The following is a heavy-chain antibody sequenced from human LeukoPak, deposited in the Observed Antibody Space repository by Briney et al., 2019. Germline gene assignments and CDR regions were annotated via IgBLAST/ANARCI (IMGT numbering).Heavy chain of an antibody. CDR1: GGSISSSSYY. D-gene: IGHD3-9*01. CDR3: ARGTRDYDILTGYYTPPQFDY. CDR2: IFSNGIA. J-gene: IGHJ4*02. Sequence: PSETLSLTCTVSGGSISSSSYYWGWIRQPPGKGLEWIGNIFSNGIAYYSPSLKSRVTISVDTSKNQFSLKLSSVTAADTAVYYCARGTRDYDILTGYYTPPQFDYWGQGTLVTVSS. V-gene: IGHV4-39*07.